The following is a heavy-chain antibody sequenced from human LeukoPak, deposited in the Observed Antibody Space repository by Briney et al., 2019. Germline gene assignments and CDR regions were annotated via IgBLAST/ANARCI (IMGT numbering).Heavy chain of an antibody. V-gene: IGHV1-8*01. CDR3: ARGPGSPDRYMDV. J-gene: IGHJ6*03. CDR2: MNPNSGNI. D-gene: IGHD1-14*01. CDR1: VYTFTIYD. Sequence: ASVRVSRKASVYTFTIYDINGVRQAPGQGRGWMGWMNPNSGNIGYAQKFQGRVTMTRNTSISSAYMELSSLRSEDTAVYYCARGPGSPDRYMDVWGKGTTVTVSS.